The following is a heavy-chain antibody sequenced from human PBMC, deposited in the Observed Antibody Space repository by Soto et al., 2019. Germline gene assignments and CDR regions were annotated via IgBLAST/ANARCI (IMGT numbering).Heavy chain of an antibody. Sequence: SVTLSLTWDISGAYSGRYLCSRIRQPPGKGLEWIGEISHSGSTDYNPSLKSRLTISIDASKNQFSLKLSSVTAADTAVYYCARWWLGGYDSYFDYWGQGALVTVS. CDR1: GAYSGRYL. CDR2: ISHSGST. CDR3: ARWWLGGYDSYFDY. D-gene: IGHD5-12*01. V-gene: IGHV4-34*01. J-gene: IGHJ4*02.